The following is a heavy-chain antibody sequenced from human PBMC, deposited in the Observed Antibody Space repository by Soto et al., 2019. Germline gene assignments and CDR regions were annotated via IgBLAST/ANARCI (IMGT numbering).Heavy chain of an antibody. CDR1: GYTFTSYA. CDR2: INVGNGNT. V-gene: IGHV1-3*01. Sequence: ASVKVSCKASGYTFTSYAIHWVRQAPGQRLEWMGWINVGNGNTKYSQKFQGRVSITTDTSASTAYMELSSLRSEDTAVYYCARDPESGSYYDFWSTYWFAPWGQGTLVTVYS. CDR3: ARDPESGSYYDFWSTYWFAP. D-gene: IGHD3-3*01. J-gene: IGHJ5*02.